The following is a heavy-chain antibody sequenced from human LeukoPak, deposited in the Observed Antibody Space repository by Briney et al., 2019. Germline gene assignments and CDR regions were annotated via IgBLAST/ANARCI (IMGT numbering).Heavy chain of an antibody. D-gene: IGHD6-13*01. CDR2: ISYDGSNK. CDR1: GFTFSSYA. J-gene: IGHJ4*02. CDR3: ARDQADSSLDY. V-gene: IGHV3-30-3*01. Sequence: GGSLRLSCAASGFTFSSYAMSWVRQAPGKGLEWVAVISYDGSNKYYADSVKGRFTISRDNSKNTLYLQMNSLRAEDTAVYYCARDQADSSLDYWGQGTLVTVSS.